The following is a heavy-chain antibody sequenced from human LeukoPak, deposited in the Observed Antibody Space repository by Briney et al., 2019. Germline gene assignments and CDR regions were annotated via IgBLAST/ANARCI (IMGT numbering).Heavy chain of an antibody. V-gene: IGHV3-23*01. CDR2: ISGSGGST. J-gene: IGHJ4*02. D-gene: IGHD6-13*01. CDR3: AKRGYSSSWLSFLDC. Sequence: GGSLRLSCAASAFIISSYAMSWVRQGPGKGLEWVSVISGSGGSTYYADSVKGRFTISRDNSKNTLYLQMNSLRAEDTAVYYCAKRGYSSSWLSFLDCWGQGTLVTVSS. CDR1: AFIISSYA.